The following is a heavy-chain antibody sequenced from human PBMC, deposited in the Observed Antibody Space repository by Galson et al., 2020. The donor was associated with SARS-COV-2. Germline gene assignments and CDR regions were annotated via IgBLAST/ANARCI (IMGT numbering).Heavy chain of an antibody. CDR3: AKDLRLGIGDY. CDR1: GITFSSYA. J-gene: IGHJ4*02. Sequence: ASLKISCAASGITFSSYAMSWVRQAPGKGLEWVSAISGSGGSTYYADSVKGRFTISRDNSKNTLYLQMNSLRAEDTAVYYCAKDLRLGIGDYWGQGTLVTVSS. V-gene: IGHV3-23*01. D-gene: IGHD7-27*01. CDR2: ISGSGGST.